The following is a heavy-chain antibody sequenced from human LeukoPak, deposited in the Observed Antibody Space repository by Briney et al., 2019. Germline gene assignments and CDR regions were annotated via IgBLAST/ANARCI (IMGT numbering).Heavy chain of an antibody. CDR1: GGSISSHY. V-gene: IGHV4-59*11. D-gene: IGHD5-24*01. CDR2: IYYSGST. CDR3: ARETRDGYNDNWFDP. Sequence: SETLSLTCTVSGGSISSHYWSWIRQPPGKGLEWIGYIYYSGSTNYNPSLKSRVTISVDTSKNQFSLKLSSVTPADTAVYYCARETRDGYNDNWFDPWGQGTLVTVSS. J-gene: IGHJ5*02.